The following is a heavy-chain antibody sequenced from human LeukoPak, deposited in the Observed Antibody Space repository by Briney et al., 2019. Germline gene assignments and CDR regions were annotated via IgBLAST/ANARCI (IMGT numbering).Heavy chain of an antibody. Sequence: PSETLSLTCTVSGGSISSYYWSWIRQPPGKGLEWIGYIYYSGSTNYNPSLKSRVTISVDTSKNQFSLKLSSVTAADTAVYYCARHGGDDYGDYVADFDYWGQATLVTVSS. J-gene: IGHJ4*02. V-gene: IGHV4-59*08. CDR3: ARHGGDDYGDYVADFDY. CDR1: GGSISSYY. CDR2: IYYSGST. D-gene: IGHD4-17*01.